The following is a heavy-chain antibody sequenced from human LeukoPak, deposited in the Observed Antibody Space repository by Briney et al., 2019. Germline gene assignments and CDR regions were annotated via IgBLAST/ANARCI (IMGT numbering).Heavy chain of an antibody. CDR3: AKVPLVVPAAMYGGFYFDY. D-gene: IGHD2-2*01. CDR1: GFTFSSYA. V-gene: IGHV3-23*01. CDR2: ISGSGGST. Sequence: TGGSLRLSCAASGFTFSSYAMSWVRQAPGKGLEWVSAISGSGGSTYYADSVKGRFTISRDNSKNTLYLQMNSLRAEDTAVYYCAKVPLVVPAAMYGGFYFDYWGQGTLVTVSS. J-gene: IGHJ4*02.